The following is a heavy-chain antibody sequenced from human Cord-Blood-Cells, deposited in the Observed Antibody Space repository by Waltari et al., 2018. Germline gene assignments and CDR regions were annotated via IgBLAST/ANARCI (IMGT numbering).Heavy chain of an antibody. V-gene: IGHV4-59*11. D-gene: IGHD6-13*01. CDR2: IYYSGST. J-gene: IGHJ4*02. CDR1: GGSISSHY. CDR3: ARIAAAGTLPFDY. Sequence: QVQLQESGPGLVKPSETLSLTCTVSGGSISSHYWSWIRQPPGKGLEWIGYIYYSGSTNYNPSLKSRVTISVDTSKNQFSLKLSSVTAADTGVYYCARIAAAGTLPFDYWGQGTLVTVSS.